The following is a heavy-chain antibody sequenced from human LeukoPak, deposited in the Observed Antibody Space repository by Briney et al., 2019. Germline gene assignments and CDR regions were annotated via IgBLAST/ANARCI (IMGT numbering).Heavy chain of an antibody. V-gene: IGHV3-64*01. D-gene: IGHD6-13*01. CDR2: ISSNGGST. CDR3: ARAIAAANKPAYYMDV. J-gene: IGHJ6*03. CDR1: GFTFSSYA. Sequence: GGSLRLSCAASGFTFSSYAMHWVRQAPGKGLEYVSAISSNGGSTYYANSVKGRFTISRDSSKNTLYLQMGSLRAEDMAVYYCARAIAAANKPAYYMDVWGKGTTVTVSS.